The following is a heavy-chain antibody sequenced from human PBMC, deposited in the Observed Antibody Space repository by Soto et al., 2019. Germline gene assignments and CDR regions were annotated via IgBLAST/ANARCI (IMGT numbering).Heavy chain of an antibody. CDR1: GFTFSSYA. CDR3: AREQYGGNYFDY. V-gene: IGHV3-30-3*01. Sequence: QVQLVESGGGVVQPGRSLRLSCAASGFTFSSYAMHWVRQAPGKGLEWVAVISYDGSNKYYADSVKGRFTISRDNSKNTLYLQMNSLRAEDTAVYYCAREQYGGNYFDYWGQGTLVTVSS. CDR2: ISYDGSNK. J-gene: IGHJ4*02. D-gene: IGHD4-17*01.